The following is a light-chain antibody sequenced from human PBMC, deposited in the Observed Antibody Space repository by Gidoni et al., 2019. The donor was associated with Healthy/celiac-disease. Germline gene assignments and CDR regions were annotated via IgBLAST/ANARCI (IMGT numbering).Light chain of an antibody. V-gene: IGKV2-29*02. J-gene: IGKJ4*01. CDR3: MKGIHLLT. Sequence: DIVMTQTPFSLSATPGQPASISCKSSQSLLDSYGKIYLYWYLQKPGLSPQILIYEVSSRFSGVTDRFSGSGSEIDFTLKISRVEAEDVGVYYCMKGIHLLTFGGGTKVEIK. CDR2: EVS. CDR1: QSLLDSYGKIY.